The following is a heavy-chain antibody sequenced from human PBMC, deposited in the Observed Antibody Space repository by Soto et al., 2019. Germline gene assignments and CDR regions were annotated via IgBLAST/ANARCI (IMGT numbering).Heavy chain of an antibody. Sequence: GASVKVSCKASGGTFSSYAISWVRQAPGQGLEWMGGIIPIFGTANYAQKFQGRVTITADESTSTAYMELSSLRSEDTAVYYCARARWEGLPLNNWFDPWGQGTLVTVSS. CDR1: GGTFSSYA. J-gene: IGHJ5*02. CDR3: ARARWEGLPLNNWFDP. D-gene: IGHD1-26*01. V-gene: IGHV1-69*13. CDR2: IIPIFGTA.